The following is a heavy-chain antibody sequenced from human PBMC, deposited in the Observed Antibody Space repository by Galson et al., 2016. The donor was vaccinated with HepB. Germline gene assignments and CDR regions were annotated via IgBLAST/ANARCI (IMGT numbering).Heavy chain of an antibody. CDR1: GFGFGVFW. Sequence: SLRLSCAGSGFGFGVFWMNWVRQAPGKGLEWVANIKYDGTEQNYADPVKGRLTISRDNAKNSVDLQTFRLRADDTAVYYCARRNSLDDWGQGALVTVSS. J-gene: IGHJ4*02. CDR2: IKYDGTEQ. CDR3: ARRNSLDD. V-gene: IGHV3-7*01. D-gene: IGHD1-7*01.